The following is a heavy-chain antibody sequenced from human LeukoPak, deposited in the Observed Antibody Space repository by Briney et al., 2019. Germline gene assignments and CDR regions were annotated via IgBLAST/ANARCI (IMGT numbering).Heavy chain of an antibody. CDR3: ARGDYDDVWGSYRPADY. CDR1: GGSISSGGYY. Sequence: SETLSLTCTVSGGSISSGGYYWSWIRQHPGKGLEWIGYIYYSGSTYYNPSLKSRVTISVDTSKNKFSLKLSSVTDAETAVYYCARGDYDDVWGSYRPADYWGQGTLVTVSS. CDR2: IYYSGST. D-gene: IGHD3-16*02. J-gene: IGHJ4*02. V-gene: IGHV4-31*03.